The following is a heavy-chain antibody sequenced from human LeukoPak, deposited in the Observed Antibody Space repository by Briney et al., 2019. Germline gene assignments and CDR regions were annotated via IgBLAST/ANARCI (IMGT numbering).Heavy chain of an antibody. J-gene: IGHJ6*03. V-gene: IGHV3-30*02. CDR2: IRHDDRGK. CDR3: AKCLPLFSSASDYMDV. D-gene: IGHD6-6*01. Sequence: KPGGSLRLSCVTSGFTFTHYGMHWVRQAPGKGLEWVAFIRHDDRGKYYADSVKGRFIISRDNSKSTVSLQMTSLRLDDTAVYYCAKCLPLFSSASDYMDVWGTGTTVIVSS. CDR1: GFTFTHYG.